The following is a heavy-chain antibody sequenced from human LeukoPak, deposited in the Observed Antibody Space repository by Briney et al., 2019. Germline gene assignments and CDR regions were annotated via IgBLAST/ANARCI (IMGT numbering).Heavy chain of an antibody. V-gene: IGHV1-46*01. CDR2: INPSRGST. CDR1: GYTFTSYY. Sequence: ASVKVSCKASGYTFTSYYMHWVRHAPGQGLEWMGIINPSRGSTSYAQKFQGRVTMTRDMSTSTVYMELSSLRSEDTAVYDCARSALAYCGGDGYSANWYFDLWGRRTLVTVS. D-gene: IGHD2-21*02. CDR3: ARSALAYCGGDGYSANWYFDL. J-gene: IGHJ2*01.